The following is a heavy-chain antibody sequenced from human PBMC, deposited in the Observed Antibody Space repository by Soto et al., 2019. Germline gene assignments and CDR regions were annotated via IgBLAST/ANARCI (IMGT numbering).Heavy chain of an antibody. V-gene: IGHV4-31*03. Sequence: QLQLQESGPGLVKPSQTLSLACTVSGGSFSSGGYYWSWIRQLPGKGLEWIGYIYYSGSTYYNPSLKSRFPISLDTSKIQFSLKLSSVTAADTAVYYCARATSFSGHHGYWGQGTLVTVSS. J-gene: IGHJ4*02. CDR1: GGSFSSGGYY. CDR3: ARATSFSGHHGY. D-gene: IGHD2-8*02. CDR2: IYYSGST.